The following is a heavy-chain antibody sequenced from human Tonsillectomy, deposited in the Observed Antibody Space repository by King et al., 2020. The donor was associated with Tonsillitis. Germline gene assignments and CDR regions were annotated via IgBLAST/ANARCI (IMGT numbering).Heavy chain of an antibody. CDR3: ARDFSYYDSSSYYYKVSDY. D-gene: IGHD3-22*01. CDR1: GYTFTNYG. V-gene: IGHV1-18*04. CDR2: ISAYNGKT. Sequence: QLVQSGAEVKKPGASVKVSCKASGYTFTNYGISWVRQAPGQGLEWMGWISAYNGKTNYAQKLQGRVTMTTDTSTSTAYMELRSLRSDDTAVYYCARDFSYYDSSSYYYKVSDYWGQGTLVTVSS. J-gene: IGHJ4*02.